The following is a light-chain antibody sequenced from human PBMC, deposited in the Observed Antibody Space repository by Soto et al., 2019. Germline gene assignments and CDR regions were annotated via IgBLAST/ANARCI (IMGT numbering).Light chain of an antibody. Sequence: IVMTQSPATLSVSPGGTATLSCRASQAVNTKLAWYQQSPGQAPRLLIFGASTRASGLPARFSGSGSGPEFTLTIRRLQPEDFSTYYCQQYSAWPPITFGGGTRVEIK. CDR3: QQYSAWPPIT. CDR1: QAVNTK. V-gene: IGKV3D-15*01. CDR2: GAS. J-gene: IGKJ4*01.